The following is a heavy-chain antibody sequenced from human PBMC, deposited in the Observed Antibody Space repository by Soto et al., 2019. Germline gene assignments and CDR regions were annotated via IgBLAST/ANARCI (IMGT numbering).Heavy chain of an antibody. Sequence: RRLSCAASGFTFSSYSMDWVRQAPGKGLEWVSSISSSSSYIYYADSVKGRFTISRDNAKNSLYLQMNSLRAEDTAVYYCASDSGYSYGYFDYWGQGTLVTVSS. J-gene: IGHJ4*02. V-gene: IGHV3-21*01. CDR1: GFTFSSYS. CDR3: ASDSGYSYGYFDY. D-gene: IGHD5-18*01. CDR2: ISSSSSYI.